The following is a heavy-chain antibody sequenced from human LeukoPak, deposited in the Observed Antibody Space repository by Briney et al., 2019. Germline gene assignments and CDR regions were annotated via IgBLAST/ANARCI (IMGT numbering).Heavy chain of an antibody. D-gene: IGHD2-15*01. V-gene: IGHV4-59*08. Sequence: SETLSLTCSVSGASISTYYWSWIRQPPGKGLEWIGYIYSSGDTKYNPSLKSRVTISIDTSRDQFSLTVHSVTAADTAMYYCARHPRSCSGGGTCYSWFDASGQGTLVTVSS. J-gene: IGHJ5*02. CDR3: ARHPRSCSGGGTCYSWFDA. CDR1: GASISTYY. CDR2: IYSSGDT.